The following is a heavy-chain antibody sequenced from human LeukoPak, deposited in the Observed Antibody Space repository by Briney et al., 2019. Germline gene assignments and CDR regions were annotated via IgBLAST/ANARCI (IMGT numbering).Heavy chain of an antibody. CDR3: ARALRTKSSGWTGVYY. D-gene: IGHD6-19*01. CDR1: GGSISSYY. J-gene: IGHJ4*02. Sequence: PSETLSLTCTVSGGSISSYYWSWIRQPPGKGLEWIGYIYYSGSTNYNPSLKSRVTISVDTSKNQFSLKLSSVTAADTAVYYCARALRTKSSGWTGVYYWGQGTLVTVSS. CDR2: IYYSGST. V-gene: IGHV4-59*01.